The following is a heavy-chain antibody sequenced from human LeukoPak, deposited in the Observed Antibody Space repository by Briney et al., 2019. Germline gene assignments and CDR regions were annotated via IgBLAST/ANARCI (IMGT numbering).Heavy chain of an antibody. D-gene: IGHD3-16*01. CDR3: ARRVLRGLDY. CDR1: GYSISSGYY. Sequence: SETLSLTCAVSGYSISSGYYWGWIRQPPGKGLEWIGSIYHSGSTYYNPSLKSRVTISVDTSKNQSSLKLSSVTAADTAVYYCARRVLRGLDYWGQGTLVTVSS. V-gene: IGHV4-38-2*01. CDR2: IYHSGST. J-gene: IGHJ4*02.